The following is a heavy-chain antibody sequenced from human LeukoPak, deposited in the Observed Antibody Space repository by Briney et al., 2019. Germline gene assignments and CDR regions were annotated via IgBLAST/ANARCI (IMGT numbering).Heavy chain of an antibody. CDR1: GYTSTGYY. V-gene: IGHV1-2*06. Sequence: GASVKVSCKASGYTSTGYYMHWVRQAPGQGLEWMGRINPNSGGTNYAQKFQGRVTMTRDTSTSTVYMELSSLRSEDTAVYYCARAPAAAGSIPGAFDIWGQGTMVTVSS. D-gene: IGHD6-13*01. CDR2: INPNSGGT. CDR3: ARAPAAAGSIPGAFDI. J-gene: IGHJ3*02.